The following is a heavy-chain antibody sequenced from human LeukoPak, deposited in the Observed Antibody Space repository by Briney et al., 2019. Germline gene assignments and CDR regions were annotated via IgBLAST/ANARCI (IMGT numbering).Heavy chain of an antibody. CDR1: GYTFTSYY. CDR3: ARDLCSGCYYFDY. D-gene: IGHD3-22*01. Sequence: ASVKVSCKASGYTFTSYYMHLVRQAPGQGLEWMGLINPSGGSTSYAQKFQGRVTMTRDTSTSTVYMELSSLRSEDTAVYYCARDLCSGCYYFDYWGQGTLVTVSS. J-gene: IGHJ4*02. V-gene: IGHV1-46*01. CDR2: INPSGGST.